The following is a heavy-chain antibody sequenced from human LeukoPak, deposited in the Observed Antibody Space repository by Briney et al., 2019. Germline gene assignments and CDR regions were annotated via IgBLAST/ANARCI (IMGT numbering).Heavy chain of an antibody. D-gene: IGHD7-27*01. CDR3: ARPQDFGLTGMNAFDI. J-gene: IGHJ3*02. V-gene: IGHV5-51*01. CDR1: GYSFTSYW. CDR2: IYPGDSDY. Sequence: GESLKISCTGSGYSFTSYWIGGGRQMPGKVLECMGIIYPGDSDYGYSVYFQVQVTSSTAKSIRYAYMKRSSLKASATALYYCARPQDFGLTGMNAFDIWGQGTMVTVSS.